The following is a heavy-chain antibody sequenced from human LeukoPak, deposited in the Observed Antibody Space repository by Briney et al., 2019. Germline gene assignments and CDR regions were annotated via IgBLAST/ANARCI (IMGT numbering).Heavy chain of an antibody. J-gene: IGHJ4*02. CDR1: GYTFTGYY. Sequence: ASVKVSRKASGYTFTGYYMHWVRQAPGQGLEWMGWINPNSGGTNYAQKFQGRVTMTRDMSISTAYMELSRLRSDDTAVYYCARGPTVVTQYYFDYWGQGTLVTVSP. V-gene: IGHV1-2*02. D-gene: IGHD4-23*01. CDR2: INPNSGGT. CDR3: ARGPTVVTQYYFDY.